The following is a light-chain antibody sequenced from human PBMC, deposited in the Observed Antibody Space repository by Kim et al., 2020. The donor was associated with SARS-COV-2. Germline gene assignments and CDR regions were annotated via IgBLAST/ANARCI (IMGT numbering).Light chain of an antibody. CDR3: QAWDSSTAV. CDR1: KLWDKY. J-gene: IGLJ3*02. Sequence: SSELTQPPSVSVSPGQTASITCSGDKLWDKYACWYQQKPGQSPVLVIYQDSKRPSGIPERFSGSNSGNTATLTISGTQAMDEADYYCQAWDSSTAVFGGGTQLTVL. V-gene: IGLV3-1*01. CDR2: QDS.